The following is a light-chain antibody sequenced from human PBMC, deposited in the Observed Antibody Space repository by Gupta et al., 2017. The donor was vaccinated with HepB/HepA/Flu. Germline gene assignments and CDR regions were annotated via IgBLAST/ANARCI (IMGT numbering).Light chain of an antibody. J-gene: IGKJ4*01. CDR1: EAIESF. Sequence: DVQMIQSPSTLSSSLGETVTITCRASEAIESFLAWYQQQPGKAPKLLIYQTSHLQSGVPSRFSGSGSATEFTLTINNLQPDDSATYFCQQYNTFSYHTFGGGTKVEI. CDR2: QTS. CDR3: QQYNTFSYHT. V-gene: IGKV1-5*03.